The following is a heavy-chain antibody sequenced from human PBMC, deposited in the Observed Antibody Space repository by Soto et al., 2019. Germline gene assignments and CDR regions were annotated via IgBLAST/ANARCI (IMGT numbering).Heavy chain of an antibody. CDR2: INHSGST. D-gene: IGHD6-13*01. V-gene: IGHV4-34*01. CDR3: ARGKAAAGTSRFDY. CDR1: GWSVSVYY. Sequence: SDTLSLTWAGYGWSVSVYYWSWIRHPPGKGLDWIGEINHSGSTNYNPSLKSRVTISVDTSKNQFSLKLSSVTAADTAVYYCARGKAAAGTSRFDYWGQGTLVTVSS. J-gene: IGHJ4*02.